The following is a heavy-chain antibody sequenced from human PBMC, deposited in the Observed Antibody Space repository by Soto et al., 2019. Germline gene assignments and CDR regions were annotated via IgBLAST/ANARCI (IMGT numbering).Heavy chain of an antibody. CDR1: GYSFTSYW. CDR2: IYPGDSDT. D-gene: IGHD3-10*01. J-gene: IGHJ6*02. V-gene: IGHV5-51*01. Sequence: GESLKISCKVSGYSFTSYWIGWVRQMPGKGLEWMGIIYPGDSDTRYSPSFQGQVTISADKSISTAYLQWSSLKASDTAMYYCASSLYGSGSYYRRYYYYGMDVWGQGTTVTVSS. CDR3: ASSLYGSGSYYRRYYYYGMDV.